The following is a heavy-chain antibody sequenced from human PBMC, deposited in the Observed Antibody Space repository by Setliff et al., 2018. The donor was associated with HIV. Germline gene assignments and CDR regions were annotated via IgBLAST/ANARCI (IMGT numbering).Heavy chain of an antibody. V-gene: IGHV4-59*12. D-gene: IGHD1-26*01. Sequence: SETLSLTCTVSGGSISSYYWSWIRQPPGKGLEWIGYIYYSGSSKNTPSLKSRVTISVDTPKNQFSLRLTSLTAADTAIYYCARSTVGAGASFPWGRGILVTVSS. CDR1: GGSISSYY. CDR2: IYYSGSS. J-gene: IGHJ5*02. CDR3: ARSTVGAGASFP.